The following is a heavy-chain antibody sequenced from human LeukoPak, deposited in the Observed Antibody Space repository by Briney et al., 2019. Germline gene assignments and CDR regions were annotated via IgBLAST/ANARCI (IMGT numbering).Heavy chain of an antibody. D-gene: IGHD3-3*01. J-gene: IGHJ6*03. CDR2: IYYSGST. CDR1: GGSISSHY. Sequence: SETLSLTCTVSGGSISSHYWSWIRQPPGKGLGWIGYIYYSGSTNYNPSLKSRVTISVDTSKNQFSLKLSSVTAADTAVYYCARNPPFLEPYMDVWGKGTTVTVSS. CDR3: ARNPPFLEPYMDV. V-gene: IGHV4-59*11.